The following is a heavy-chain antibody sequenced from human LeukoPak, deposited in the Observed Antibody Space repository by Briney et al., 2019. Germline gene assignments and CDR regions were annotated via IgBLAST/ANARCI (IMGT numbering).Heavy chain of an antibody. CDR3: ARRSYDFWSGYYPFDY. CDR1: GYSFTSYW. D-gene: IGHD3-3*01. Sequence: GESLKISCKGSGYSFTSYWIGWVRQMPGNGLEWMGIIYPGDSDTRYSPSFQGQVTISADKSISTAYLQWSSLKASDTAMYYCARRSYDFWSGYYPFDYWGQGTLVTVSS. CDR2: IYPGDSDT. V-gene: IGHV5-51*01. J-gene: IGHJ4*02.